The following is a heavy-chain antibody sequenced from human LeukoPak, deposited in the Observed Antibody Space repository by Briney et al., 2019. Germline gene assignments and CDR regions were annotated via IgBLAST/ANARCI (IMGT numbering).Heavy chain of an antibody. D-gene: IGHD3-22*01. J-gene: IGHJ3*02. Sequence: GGSLRLSCAASGFTFDNYGMNWVRQAPGKGLEWVSSISSSGNYIYYADSVKGRLTISRDNAKNSLYLQMNSLRAEDTAVYFCARDALQWLLLRYAFDIWGQGTMVTVSS. V-gene: IGHV3-21*01. CDR3: ARDALQWLLLRYAFDI. CDR2: ISSSGNYI. CDR1: GFTFDNYG.